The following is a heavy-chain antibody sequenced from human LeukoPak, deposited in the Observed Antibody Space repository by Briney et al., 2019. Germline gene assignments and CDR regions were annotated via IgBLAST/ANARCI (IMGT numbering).Heavy chain of an antibody. CDR1: GFTFSDAW. CDR3: TTRRQDGW. V-gene: IGHV3-15*01. J-gene: IGHJ4*02. CDR2: IKSKSDGGII. Sequence: GGSLRLSCVGSGFTFSDAWMSWVRQAPGKGLEWVGRIKSKSDGGIIDYAAPVKGRFTTSRDDSRNTLYLQMNGLKTEDTAVYYCTTRRQDGWWGQGTLVTVS. D-gene: IGHD2-15*01.